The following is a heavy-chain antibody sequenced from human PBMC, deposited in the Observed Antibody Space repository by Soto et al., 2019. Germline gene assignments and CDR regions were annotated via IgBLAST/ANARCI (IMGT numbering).Heavy chain of an antibody. D-gene: IGHD1-1*01. Sequence: ETLSLTCTLSGGSVRAPDWWNWVRQSPDKGLEWIAEVHISGHSNYNPSLRSRVSVSIDSSKNQFYLNLNSSTAADTAIYYCARVRQGCSANNCYFDPWGQGTQVTVSS. J-gene: IGHJ5*01. V-gene: IGHV4-4*02. CDR3: ARVRQGCSANNCYFDP. CDR2: VHISGHS. CDR1: GGSVRAPDW.